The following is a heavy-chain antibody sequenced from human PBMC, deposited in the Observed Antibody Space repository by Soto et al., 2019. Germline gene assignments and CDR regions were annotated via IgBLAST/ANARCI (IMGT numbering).Heavy chain of an antibody. V-gene: IGHV4-39*01. J-gene: IGHJ2*01. CDR3: ARPPEWAPSRYFDL. D-gene: IGHD1-26*01. Sequence: QLQLQESGPGLVKPSETLSLTCTVSGGSISSSSYYWGWIRQPPGKGLEWIGSIYYSGSTYYNPSLTSRVTISVDTSKNQFSLKLSSVTAADTAVYYCARPPEWAPSRYFDLWGRGTLVTVSS. CDR1: GGSISSSSYY. CDR2: IYYSGST.